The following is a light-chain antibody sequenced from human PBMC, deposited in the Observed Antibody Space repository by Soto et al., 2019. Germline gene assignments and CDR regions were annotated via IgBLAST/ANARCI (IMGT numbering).Light chain of an antibody. CDR1: QSVTSNY. Sequence: EIVLTPSPGTLSLSPGERATLPCRASQSVTSNYLAWYQQKPGQAPRLLIYGASSRATGIPDRFSGSGSGTDFTLSISRLEPEDFAVYYCQQYASSPTFGQGTKGDIK. CDR2: GAS. CDR3: QQYASSPT. V-gene: IGKV3-20*01. J-gene: IGKJ1*01.